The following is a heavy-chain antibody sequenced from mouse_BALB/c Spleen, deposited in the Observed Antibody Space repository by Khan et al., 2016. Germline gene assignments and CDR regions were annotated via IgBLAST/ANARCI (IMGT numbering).Heavy chain of an antibody. D-gene: IGHD1-1*01. Sequence: QIQLVQSGPELKKPGKTVKISCKASGYTFTNYGMNWVKQAPGKGLKWMGWINTSSGESTYADDFKGRFAFSLETSANTAYLQIKNLKNEDTATYFCARYRYYYGSSRYFDVWGAGTTVTVAS. CDR3: ARYRYYYGSSRYFDV. CDR2: INTSSGES. CDR1: GYTFTNYG. J-gene: IGHJ1*01. V-gene: IGHV9-3-1*01.